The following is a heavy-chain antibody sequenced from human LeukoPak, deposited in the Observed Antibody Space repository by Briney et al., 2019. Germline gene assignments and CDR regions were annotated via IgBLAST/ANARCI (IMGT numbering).Heavy chain of an antibody. CDR1: GFTFSSYS. Sequence: GGSLRLSCAASGFTFSSYSMNWVRQAPGKGLEWVSSISSSSSYIYYADSVKGRFTISRDNAKNSLYLQMNSLRAEDTAVYYCARVGRYDILTGNLDAFDIWGQGTMVTVSS. J-gene: IGHJ3*02. CDR3: ARVGRYDILTGNLDAFDI. V-gene: IGHV3-21*01. D-gene: IGHD3-9*01. CDR2: ISSSSSYI.